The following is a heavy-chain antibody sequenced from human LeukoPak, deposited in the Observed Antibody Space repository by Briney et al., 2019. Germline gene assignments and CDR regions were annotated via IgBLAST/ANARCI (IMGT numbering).Heavy chain of an antibody. Sequence: PSGTLSLTCAVSGGSISSSIWWSWVRQPPGKGLEWIGEIYHSGSTNYNPSLKSRVTISVDKSKNQFSLKLSSVTAADTAVYYCAREIGSSSSWYEDYWGQGTLVTVSS. D-gene: IGHD6-13*01. CDR2: IYHSGST. CDR3: AREIGSSSSWYEDY. J-gene: IGHJ4*02. CDR1: GGSISSSIW. V-gene: IGHV4-4*02.